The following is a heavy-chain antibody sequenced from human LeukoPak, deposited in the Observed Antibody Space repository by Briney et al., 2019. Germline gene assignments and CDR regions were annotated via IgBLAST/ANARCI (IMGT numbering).Heavy chain of an antibody. V-gene: IGHV3-74*03. CDR1: GFPFRNHW. Sequence: GGSLRLSCAASGFPFRNHWMHWVRQTPGKGLVWVSRISSDGSSTTYADSVKGRFTISRDNAKNTLYLQMNNLRAEDTAMYYCARDQRVTGRPDIDYWGQGTLVIVSS. D-gene: IGHD6-6*01. J-gene: IGHJ4*02. CDR2: ISSDGSST. CDR3: ARDQRVTGRPDIDY.